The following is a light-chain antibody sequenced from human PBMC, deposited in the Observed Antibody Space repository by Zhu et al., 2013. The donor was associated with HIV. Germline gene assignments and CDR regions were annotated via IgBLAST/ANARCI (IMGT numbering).Light chain of an antibody. CDR3: QHYGNAPLK. Sequence: EIVLTQSPGTLSLSPGERATLSCRASQSVSSSYLAWYQQKPGQAPRLLIYGASSRATGIPDRFSGSGSGTDFTLTISRLEPEDCAVYYCQHYGNAPLKLGQGTKGGNQT. CDR2: GAS. CDR1: QSVSSSY. V-gene: IGKV3-20*01. J-gene: IGKJ1*01.